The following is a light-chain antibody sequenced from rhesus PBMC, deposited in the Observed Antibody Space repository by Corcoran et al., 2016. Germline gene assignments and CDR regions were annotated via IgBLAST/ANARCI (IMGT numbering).Light chain of an antibody. V-gene: IGKV1-32*02. Sequence: DIQMSQSPSSLSASVGDRVTITCRASQGISSYLNWYQQKPGKAPKLLIYEANGLASGVPSRFSGSGSGTDFTLPISSLQPEDFATYYCQQGNSNPYSFGQGTKVEIK. J-gene: IGKJ2*01. CDR1: QGISSY. CDR3: QQGNSNPYS. CDR2: EAN.